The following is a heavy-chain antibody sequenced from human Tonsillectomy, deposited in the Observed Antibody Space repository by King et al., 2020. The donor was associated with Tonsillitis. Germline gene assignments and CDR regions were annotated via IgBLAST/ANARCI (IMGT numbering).Heavy chain of an antibody. V-gene: IGHV5-10-1*03. D-gene: IGHD1-7*01. CDR1: GYTFTSYW. Sequence: QLVQSGAEVKKPGESLRISCQGSGYTFTSYWISRVRQMPGKGLEWMGRIDPSDSYTKYSPSVQGHVTISADKSTSTAYLQWSSLKASDTAMYYCASVLGITGTIYWFDPWGKGTLVTVSS. CDR2: IDPSDSYT. J-gene: IGHJ5*02. CDR3: ASVLGITGTIYWFDP.